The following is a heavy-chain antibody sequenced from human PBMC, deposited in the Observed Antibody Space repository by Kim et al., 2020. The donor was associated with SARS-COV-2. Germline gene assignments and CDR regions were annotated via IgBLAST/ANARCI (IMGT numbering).Heavy chain of an antibody. V-gene: IGHV3-33*01. CDR3: ARDRIAVAGKGMNY. CDR2: IWYDGSNK. D-gene: IGHD6-19*01. CDR1: GFTFSSYG. Sequence: GGSLRLSCAASGFTFSSYGMHWVRQAPGNGLEWVAVIWYDGSNKYYADSVKGRFTISRDNSKNTLYLQMNSLRAEDTAVYYCARDRIAVAGKGMNYWGQGTLVTVSS. J-gene: IGHJ4*02.